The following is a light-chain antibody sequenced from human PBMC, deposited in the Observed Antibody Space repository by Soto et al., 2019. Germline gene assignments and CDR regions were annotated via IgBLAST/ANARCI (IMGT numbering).Light chain of an antibody. CDR1: SSNIGADYD. CDR3: QSYDSSLSGVV. V-gene: IGLV1-40*01. J-gene: IGLJ2*01. CDR2: GNS. Sequence: SVLTQPPSVSGAPGQRVTISCTGSSSNIGADYDVHWYQQLPGTAPKLLFYGNSNRPSGVPDRFSGSKSGTSASLAITGLQAEDEADYYCQSYDSSLSGVVFGGGTKLTVL.